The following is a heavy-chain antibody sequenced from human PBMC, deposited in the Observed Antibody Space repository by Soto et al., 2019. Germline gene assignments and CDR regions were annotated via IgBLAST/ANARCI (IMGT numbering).Heavy chain of an antibody. Sequence: PSETLSLTCTVSGGSISSCYYYWSWIRQPPGKGLEWIGYIYYSGSTYYNPSLKSRVTISVDTSKNQFSLKLSSVTAADTAVYYCARVRYDRGYCSGGSCYAFAFDYWGQGTLVTVSS. CDR2: IYYSGST. CDR1: GGSISSCYYY. CDR3: ARVRYDRGYCSGGSCYAFAFDY. J-gene: IGHJ4*02. D-gene: IGHD2-15*01. V-gene: IGHV4-30-4*01.